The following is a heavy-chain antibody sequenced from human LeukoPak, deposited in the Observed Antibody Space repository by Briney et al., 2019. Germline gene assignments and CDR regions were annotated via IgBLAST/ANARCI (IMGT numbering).Heavy chain of an antibody. CDR2: IYYSGST. V-gene: IGHV4-31*03. CDR1: GGSISSGGYY. Sequence: SETLSLTCTVSGGSISSGGYYWRWLRQHPGKGLEWIGYIYYSGSTYYNPSLKSRVNISVDTSKNQFSLKLSSVTAADTAVYYCARDQDHDYGDYYFDYWGQGTLVTVSS. CDR3: ARDQDHDYGDYYFDY. D-gene: IGHD4-17*01. J-gene: IGHJ4*02.